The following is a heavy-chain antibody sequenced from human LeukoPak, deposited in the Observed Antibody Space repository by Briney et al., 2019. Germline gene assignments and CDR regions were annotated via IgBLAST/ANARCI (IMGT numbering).Heavy chain of an antibody. Sequence: ASVKVSCKASGYSFTGYYIHWVRQAPGQGLEWMAWINPNSGGTNYAQKFQGRVTMTRDTSISTAYMELSRLRADDTAVYYCARDKFSGIAVAGTFLWTFDYWGQGTLVTVSS. J-gene: IGHJ4*02. CDR2: INPNSGGT. D-gene: IGHD6-19*01. V-gene: IGHV1-2*02. CDR3: ARDKFSGIAVAGTFLWTFDY. CDR1: GYSFTGYY.